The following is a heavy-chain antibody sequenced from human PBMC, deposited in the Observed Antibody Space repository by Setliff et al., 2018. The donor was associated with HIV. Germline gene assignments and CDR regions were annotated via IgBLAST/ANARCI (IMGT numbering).Heavy chain of an antibody. J-gene: IGHJ1*01. V-gene: IGHV3-21*01. CDR1: GFTFSNYV. Sequence: GGSLRLSCAASGFTFSNYVMNWVRLAPGKGLEWVSCISSSSSYIYYGDSVKGRFTISRDNTKDSLYLQLDRLRVDDTAKYYCAREPPGQWLISIPEYFQLWGQGTLVTVSS. D-gene: IGHD6-19*01. CDR3: AREPPGQWLISIPEYFQL. CDR2: ISSSSSYI.